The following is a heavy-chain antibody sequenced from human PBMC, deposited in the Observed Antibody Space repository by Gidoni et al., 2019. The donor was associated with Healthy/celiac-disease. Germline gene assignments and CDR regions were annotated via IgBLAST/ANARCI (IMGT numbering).Heavy chain of an antibody. CDR1: GFTFSSYA. D-gene: IGHD1-26*01. CDR3: AKEYGESYYMGDAFDI. Sequence: EVQLLESGGGLVQPGGSLRLSCAASGFTFSSYAMSWVRQAPGKGLEWVSAISGSGGSTYYADSVKGRFTISRDNSKNTLYLQMNSLRAEDTAVYYCAKEYGESYYMGDAFDIWGQGTMVTVSS. J-gene: IGHJ3*02. V-gene: IGHV3-23*01. CDR2: ISGSGGST.